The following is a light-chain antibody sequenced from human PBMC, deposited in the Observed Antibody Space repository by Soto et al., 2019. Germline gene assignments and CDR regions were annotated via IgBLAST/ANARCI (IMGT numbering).Light chain of an antibody. CDR1: QDIIND. J-gene: IGKJ1*01. V-gene: IGKV1-6*01. CDR2: RAS. Sequence: AIQMTQSPSSLSASVGDRVTITCRASQDIINDLCWYQQRPGKAPKLLIYRASSLHTGVLSRFSGSGSGTHFTLIIRSLQPDDFASYCCLQDYNPPHTFGQGTKVDLK. CDR3: LQDYNPPHT.